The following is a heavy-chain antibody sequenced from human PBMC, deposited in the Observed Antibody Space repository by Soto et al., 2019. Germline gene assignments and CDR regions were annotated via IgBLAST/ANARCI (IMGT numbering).Heavy chain of an antibody. CDR2: VSGSGANT. CDR3: AKGPHSSGWHYFDY. D-gene: IGHD6-19*01. J-gene: IGHJ4*02. Sequence: PGGSLRLSCAASGITFSSYAMSWVRQAPGKGLEWVSTVSGSGANTYYADSVKGRFTISRDNSENTLYLQMISLRAEDMAIYYCAKGPHSSGWHYFDYWGQGTLVTVS. V-gene: IGHV3-23*01. CDR1: GITFSSYA.